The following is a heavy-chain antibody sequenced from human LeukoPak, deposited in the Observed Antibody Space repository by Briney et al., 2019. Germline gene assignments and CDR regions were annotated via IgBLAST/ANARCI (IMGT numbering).Heavy chain of an antibody. CDR1: GFTFSSYA. CDR3: ARRAVVTGLTVFFDY. V-gene: IGHV3-30-3*01. J-gene: IGHJ4*02. D-gene: IGHD2-21*02. Sequence: RPGRSLRLSCAASGFTFSSYAMHWVRQAPGKGLEWVAVISYDGSNKYYADSVKGRFTISRDHSKNTLFLQMNSLRPDDTAVYFCARRAVVTGLTVFFDYWGQGTLVTVSS. CDR2: ISYDGSNK.